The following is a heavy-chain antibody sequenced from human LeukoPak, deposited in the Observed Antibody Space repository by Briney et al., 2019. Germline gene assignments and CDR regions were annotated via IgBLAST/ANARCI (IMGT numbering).Heavy chain of an antibody. Sequence: GGSLRLSCAASGFTFSSYWMSWVRQAPGKGLEWVANIKQDGSEKYYVDSVKGRFTISRDNAKNSLYLQMNSLRAEDTAVYYCARAPIPAAIPFDYWGQGTLVTVSS. CDR1: GFTFSSYW. V-gene: IGHV3-7*01. J-gene: IGHJ4*02. CDR2: IKQDGSEK. D-gene: IGHD2-2*02. CDR3: ARAPIPAAIPFDY.